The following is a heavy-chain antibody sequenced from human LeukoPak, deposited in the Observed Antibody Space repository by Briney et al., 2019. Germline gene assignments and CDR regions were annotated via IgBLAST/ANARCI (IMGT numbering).Heavy chain of an antibody. CDR1: GSTVPITSHY. J-gene: IGHJ4*02. CDR2: IHYSGST. V-gene: IGHV4-39*01. D-gene: IGHD4-23*01. CDR3: TSHHDYGDKLDY. Sequence: SETLSFTCTVSGSTVPITSHYWACSRQPPGKGLEGIGSIHYSGSTYYSPSLNRRPTITGDTYKTQFSLKLTFVAAAATAVYYCTSHHDYGDKLDYWGQGTLVTVSS.